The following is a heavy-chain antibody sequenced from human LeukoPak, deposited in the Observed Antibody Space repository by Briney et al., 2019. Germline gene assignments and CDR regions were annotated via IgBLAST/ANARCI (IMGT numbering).Heavy chain of an antibody. D-gene: IGHD1-26*01. CDR2: TFYRSKWIN. Sequence: SQTPSLTSAISADSASSKSVALNWIRQSPSGCLEWLGRTFYRSKWINDFAISVKSRITINPDTSKIQFSLQLTSVKPEDTAVYYCARMGCSGCSCNMDVWGQGTTVTVSS. J-gene: IGHJ6*02. CDR1: ADSASSKSVA. V-gene: IGHV6-1*01. CDR3: ARMGCSGCSCNMDV.